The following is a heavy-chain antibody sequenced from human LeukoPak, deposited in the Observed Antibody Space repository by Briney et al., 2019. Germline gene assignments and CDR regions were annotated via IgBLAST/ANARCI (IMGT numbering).Heavy chain of an antibody. V-gene: IGHV4-59*08. Sequence: SETLSLTCTVSGGSISSYYWSWIRQPPGKGLEWIGYIYYSGSTNYNPSLKSRVTISVDTSKNQFSLKLSSVTAADTAVYYCARHLLGGYGDYLAVFDYWGQGTPVTVSS. CDR2: IYYSGST. CDR1: GGSISSYY. D-gene: IGHD4-17*01. CDR3: ARHLLGGYGDYLAVFDY. J-gene: IGHJ4*02.